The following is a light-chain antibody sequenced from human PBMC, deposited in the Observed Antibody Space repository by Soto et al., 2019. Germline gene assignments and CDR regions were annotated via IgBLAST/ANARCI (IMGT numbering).Light chain of an antibody. J-gene: IGKJ1*01. V-gene: IGKV3-20*01. CDR3: LQYHNLWA. CDR1: QKISSRY. Sequence: EIVLTQSPGTLSLSPGERATLSCRASQKISSRYLAWYLQKPGQAPRFLIYGASSRATGIPDRFSGSGSGTDFTLTISRLEPEDFTVYSCLQYHNLWAFGQGTKVDIK. CDR2: GAS.